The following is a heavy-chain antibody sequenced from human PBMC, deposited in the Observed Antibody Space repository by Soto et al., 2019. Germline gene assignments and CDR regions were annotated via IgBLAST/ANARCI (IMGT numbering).Heavy chain of an antibody. CDR1: GGSFSGYY. Sequence: SETLSLTCAVYGGSFSGYYWSWIRQPPGKGLEWIGEINHSGSTNYNPSQKSRVTISVGTSKNQFSLKLGSVTAADTAVYYCARGRGYFDWLFHDYWGQGTLVTVS. CDR3: ARGRGYFDWLFHDY. CDR2: INHSGST. V-gene: IGHV4-34*01. D-gene: IGHD3-9*01. J-gene: IGHJ4*02.